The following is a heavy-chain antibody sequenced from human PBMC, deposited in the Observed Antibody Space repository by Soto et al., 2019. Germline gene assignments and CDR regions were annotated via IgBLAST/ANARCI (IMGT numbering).Heavy chain of an antibody. J-gene: IGHJ4*02. Sequence: GASVKVSCKASGYTFTGYYMHWVPQAPGQGLELMGWINPNSARTNYAQKFQGWVTMTRDTSISTAYMDMSRLRSDDTAVYYCAAIAVAGDFEYWGQGTMVTVSS. D-gene: IGHD6-19*01. CDR2: INPNSART. V-gene: IGHV1-2*04. CDR3: AAIAVAGDFEY. CDR1: GYTFTGYY.